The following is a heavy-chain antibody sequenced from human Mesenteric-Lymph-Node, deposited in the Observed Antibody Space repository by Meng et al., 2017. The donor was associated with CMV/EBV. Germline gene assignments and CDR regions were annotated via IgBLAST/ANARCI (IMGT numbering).Heavy chain of an antibody. CDR1: GFTFSDYY. J-gene: IGHJ4*02. CDR2: ISSSGSTI. D-gene: IGHD3-16*01. Sequence: GGSLRLSCAASGFTFSDYYMSWIRQAPGKGLEWVSYISSSGSTIYYADSVRGRFTIFRDNAKNSLYLQMDSLRAEDTAWYYCVKSWGGTSIRYFFDYWGQGSLVTVSS. CDR3: VKSWGGTSIRYFFDY. V-gene: IGHV3-11*01.